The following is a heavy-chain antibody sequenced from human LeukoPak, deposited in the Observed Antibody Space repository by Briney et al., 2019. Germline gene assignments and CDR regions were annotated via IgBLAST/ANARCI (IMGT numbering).Heavy chain of an antibody. D-gene: IGHD5-12*01. CDR3: AREKRYDDFDY. V-gene: IGHV3-74*01. CDR1: GFTFSDYW. Sequence: RGSLRLSCAASGFTFSDYWMHWVRHAPGKGLVWVSRINGDGSRTGYADSVKGRITISRDNAKNTLHLQMNSLRAEDTAVYYCAREKRYDDFDYWGQGTLVTVSS. J-gene: IGHJ4*02. CDR2: INGDGSRT.